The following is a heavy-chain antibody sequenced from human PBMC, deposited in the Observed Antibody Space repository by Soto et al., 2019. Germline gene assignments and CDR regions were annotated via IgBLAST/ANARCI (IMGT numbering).Heavy chain of an antibody. D-gene: IGHD3-10*01. CDR2: IYYSGST. CDR1: GGSISSGDYY. V-gene: IGHV4-30-4*01. Sequence: SETLSLTCTVSGGSISSGDYYWGWIRQPPGKGLEWIGYIYYSGSTYYNPSLKSRVTISADTSKNQFSLKLSSVTAADTAVYYCAQSGLGGMVRGVDYYYYGMDVWGQGTTVTVSS. J-gene: IGHJ6*02. CDR3: AQSGLGGMVRGVDYYYYGMDV.